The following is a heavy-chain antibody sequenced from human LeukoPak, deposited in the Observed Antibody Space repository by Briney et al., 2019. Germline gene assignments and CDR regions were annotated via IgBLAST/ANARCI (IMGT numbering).Heavy chain of an antibody. CDR1: GYSISSGYY. CDR2: IYHSGST. V-gene: IGHV4-38-2*02. CDR3: ARGSGYARYYYYYYYMDV. Sequence: SETLSLTCTVSGYSISSGYYWGWIRQPPGKGLEWIGSIYHSGSTYYNPSLKSRVTISVDTSKNQFSLKLSSVTAADTAVYYCARGSGYARYYYYYYYMDVWGKGTTVTVSS. D-gene: IGHD5-12*01. J-gene: IGHJ6*03.